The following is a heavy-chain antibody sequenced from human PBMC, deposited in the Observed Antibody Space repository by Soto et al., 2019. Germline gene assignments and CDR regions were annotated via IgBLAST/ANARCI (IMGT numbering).Heavy chain of an antibody. CDR3: ARDLRSSGCY. CDR1: GFTFSNYA. J-gene: IGHJ4*02. V-gene: IGHV3-30-3*01. Sequence: QVQLVESGGGVIQPGGSLRLSCAASGFTFSNYAMHWVRQAPGKGLEWVAFISYDGSNRYYGDSVKGRFTIYRDNSKNTLFLQMNSLRGDDTAVYYCARDLRSSGCYWGQGTLVTVSS. CDR2: ISYDGSNR. D-gene: IGHD6-19*01.